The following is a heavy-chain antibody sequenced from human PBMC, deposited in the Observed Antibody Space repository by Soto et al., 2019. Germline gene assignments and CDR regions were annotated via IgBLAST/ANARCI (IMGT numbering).Heavy chain of an antibody. CDR3: ARSEPTMVRGVIISNWFDP. V-gene: IGHV1-69*01. CDR1: GGTFSSYA. Sequence: QVQLVQSGAEVKKPGSSVKVSCKASGGTFSSYAISWVRQAPGQGLEWMGGIIPIFGTANYAQKFQGRVTSTADESTSTAYMELSSLRSEDTAVYYCARSEPTMVRGVIISNWFDPWGQGTLVTVSS. J-gene: IGHJ5*02. CDR2: IIPIFGTA. D-gene: IGHD3-10*01.